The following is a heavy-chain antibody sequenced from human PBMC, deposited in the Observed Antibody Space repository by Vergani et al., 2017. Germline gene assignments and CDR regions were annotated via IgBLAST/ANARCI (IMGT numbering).Heavy chain of an antibody. CDR1: GFTFSSYE. J-gene: IGHJ6*02. Sequence: EVQLVESGGGLVQPGGSLRLSCAASGFTFSSYEMNWVRQAPGKGLEWVSYISSSGSTIYYADSVKGRFTISRDNAKNSLYLQMNSLRAEDTAVYYCARDRSGANYDILTGYYHYYYYGMDVWGQGTTVTVSS. D-gene: IGHD3-9*01. V-gene: IGHV3-48*03. CDR3: ARDRSGANYDILTGYYHYYYYGMDV. CDR2: ISSSGSTI.